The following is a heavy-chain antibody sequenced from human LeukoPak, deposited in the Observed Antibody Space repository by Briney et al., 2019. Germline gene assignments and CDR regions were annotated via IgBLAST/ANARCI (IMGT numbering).Heavy chain of an antibody. CDR2: IIYDGSNK. D-gene: IGHD6-19*01. CDR1: GFTFAGYG. CDR3: VKVPRSGCCAFDI. V-gene: IGHV3-30*18. J-gene: IGHJ3*02. Sequence: GGSLRLSCTASGFTFAGYGMHWVRQAPGKGLEWVTLIIYDGSNKYHVDSVKGRFTVSRDNSKNTLYLQMNSLRAEDTAVYYCVKVPRSGCCAFDIWGLGTMVTVSS.